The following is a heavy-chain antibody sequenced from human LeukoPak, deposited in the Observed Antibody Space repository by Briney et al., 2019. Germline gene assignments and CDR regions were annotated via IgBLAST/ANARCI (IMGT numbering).Heavy chain of an antibody. CDR3: AKPPRPYSSSFPCYY. D-gene: IGHD6-13*01. V-gene: IGHV3-30*18. CDR2: ISYDGSNK. CDR1: GLTFSSYG. Sequence: GGSLRLSCAASGLTFSSYGMHWVRQAPGKGLEWVAVISYDGSNKYYADSVKGRFTISRDNSKNTLYLQMNSLRAEDTAVYYCAKPPRPYSSSFPCYYWGQGTLVTVSS. J-gene: IGHJ4*02.